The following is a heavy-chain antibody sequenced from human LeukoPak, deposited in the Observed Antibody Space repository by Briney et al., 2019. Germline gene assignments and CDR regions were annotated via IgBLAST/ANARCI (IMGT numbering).Heavy chain of an antibody. V-gene: IGHV3-21*01. J-gene: IGHJ3*02. CDR1: GLTFSSYS. D-gene: IGHD5-24*01. Sequence: GGSLRLSCAASGLTFSSYSMNWVRQAPGKRLEWVSSTSSTRSYIYYTDSVKGRFTISRDNAKNSLYLQMNSLRAEDTAVYYCARDSGDGYPPATFDIWGQGTMVTVSS. CDR3: ARDSGDGYPPATFDI. CDR2: TSSTRSYI.